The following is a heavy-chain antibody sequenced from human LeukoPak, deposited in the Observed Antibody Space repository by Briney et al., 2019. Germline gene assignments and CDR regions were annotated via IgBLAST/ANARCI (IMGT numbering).Heavy chain of an antibody. CDR3: VKSAGKDGYRDSFDI. V-gene: IGHV3-64*01. J-gene: IGHJ3*02. D-gene: IGHD5-24*01. Sequence: GGSLRLSCAASGFTFSSYAMHWVRQAPGKGLEYVSAISSNGGSTYYANSVKGRFTISRDNSRNTLYLQMNSLRAEDTAVYYCVKSAGKDGYRDSFDIWGQGTLVTVSS. CDR1: GFTFSSYA. CDR2: ISSNGGST.